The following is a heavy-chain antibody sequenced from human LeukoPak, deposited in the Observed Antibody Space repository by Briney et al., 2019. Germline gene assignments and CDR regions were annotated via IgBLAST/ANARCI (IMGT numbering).Heavy chain of an antibody. CDR1: GFTFSSYA. CDR2: ISGSGGST. J-gene: IGHJ5*02. D-gene: IGHD6-19*01. Sequence: GGSLRLSCSASGFTFSSYAMSWVRQAPGKGLEWVSAISGSGGSTYYADSVKGRFTISRDNSKNTLYLQMNSLRAEDTAVYYCTKDIAVAGRNWFDPWGQGTLVTVSS. CDR3: TKDIAVAGRNWFDP. V-gene: IGHV3-23*01.